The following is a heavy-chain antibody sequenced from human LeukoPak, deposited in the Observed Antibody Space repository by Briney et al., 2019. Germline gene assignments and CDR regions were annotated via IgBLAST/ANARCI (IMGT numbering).Heavy chain of an antibody. CDR2: IYHSGGT. CDR3: ATSPLLNYYDSSGYWGDYFDY. Sequence: SETLSLTCTVSGGSISSGSYYWGWIRQPPGKGLEWIGTIYHSGGTYYNPSLKSRVTISLNTSKNQFSLKLSSVTAADTAVYYCATSPLLNYYDSSGYWGDYFDYWGQGTLVTVSS. CDR1: GGSISSGSYY. V-gene: IGHV4-39*07. J-gene: IGHJ4*02. D-gene: IGHD3-22*01.